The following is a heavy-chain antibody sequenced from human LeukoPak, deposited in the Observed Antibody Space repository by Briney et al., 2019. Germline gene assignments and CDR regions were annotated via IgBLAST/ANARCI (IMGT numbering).Heavy chain of an antibody. D-gene: IGHD3-10*02. Sequence: GGSLRLSCVASRFRFSASWVAWVRQAPGKGLEWVSYISSSGSTIYYADSVKGRFTISRDNAKNSLYLQMNSLRAEDTAVYYCAELGITMIGGVWGKGTTVTISS. CDR2: ISSSGSTI. CDR3: AELGITMIGGV. J-gene: IGHJ6*04. CDR1: RFRFSASW. V-gene: IGHV3-48*04.